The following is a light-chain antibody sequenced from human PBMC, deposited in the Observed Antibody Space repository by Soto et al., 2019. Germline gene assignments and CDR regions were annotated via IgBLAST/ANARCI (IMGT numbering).Light chain of an antibody. J-gene: IGKJ5*01. CDR1: QDVSNY. CDR3: QQYSNLST. CDR2: DAS. V-gene: IGKV1-33*01. Sequence: DIPMTQSPSSLSASLGDRATIXXQASQDVSNYLNWYQQKLGKAPQLLIYDASNLETGVPSRFSGSWSGTYFSFTISSLQPEDFATYYCQQYSNLSTFGQGTRLDIK.